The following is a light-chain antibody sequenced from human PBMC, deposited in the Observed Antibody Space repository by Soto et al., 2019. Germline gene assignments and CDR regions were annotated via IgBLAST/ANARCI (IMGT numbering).Light chain of an antibody. CDR1: QSVSSN. J-gene: IGKJ1*01. CDR3: QQYNNWPRT. Sequence: EIVMTQSPATLSVSPGERATLYCRASQSVSSNLAWYQHKPGQAPRLLIYGASTRATGIPARFSGSGSGTEFTLTISSLQSEDFAVYYCQQYNNWPRTFGQGTKVDIK. V-gene: IGKV3-15*01. CDR2: GAS.